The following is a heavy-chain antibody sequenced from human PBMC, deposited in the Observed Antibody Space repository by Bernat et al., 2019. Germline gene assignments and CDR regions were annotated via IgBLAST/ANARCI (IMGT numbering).Heavy chain of an antibody. CDR3: AKDKGLDY. J-gene: IGHJ4*02. CDR1: GFIFSNAW. V-gene: IGHV3-30*18. Sequence: VQLVESGGGLLKPGGSLRLSCAGSGFIFSNAWMSWVRQAPGKGLEWVAVISYDGSNKYYADSVKGRFTISRDNSKNTLYLQMNSLRAEDTAVYYCAKDKGLDYWGQGTLVTVSS. CDR2: ISYDGSNK.